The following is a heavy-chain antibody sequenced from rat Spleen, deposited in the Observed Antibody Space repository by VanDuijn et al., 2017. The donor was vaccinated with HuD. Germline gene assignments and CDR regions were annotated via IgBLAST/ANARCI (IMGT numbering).Heavy chain of an antibody. V-gene: IGHV5-25*01. D-gene: IGHD1-2*01. J-gene: IGHJ3*01. CDR2: ISPSGGST. Sequence: EVQLVESGGGLVQPGRSLKLSCAASGFTFSNYYMAWVRQAPTKGLEWVASISPSGGSTYYRDSVKGRFTISRDNAKSTLYLQMDSLRSEDTATYYCARLGITLGAGHWFAYWGQGTLVTVSS. CDR3: ARLGITLGAGHWFAY. CDR1: GFTFSNYY.